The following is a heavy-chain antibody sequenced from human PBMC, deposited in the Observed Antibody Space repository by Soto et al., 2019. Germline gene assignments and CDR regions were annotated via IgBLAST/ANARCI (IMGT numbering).Heavy chain of an antibody. D-gene: IGHD3-10*01. J-gene: IGHJ6*02. Sequence: QVQLQESGPGLVKPSQTLSLTCTVSGGSISSGGYYWSWIRQHPGKGLEGIGYINYSGSTYYNPSLKSRVTISVDTSKTQFSLKLSSVTAADTAVYSCASDRFGDTAYYSYGMDVWGQGTTVTVSS. V-gene: IGHV4-31*03. CDR3: ASDRFGDTAYYSYGMDV. CDR1: GGSISSGGYY. CDR2: INYSGST.